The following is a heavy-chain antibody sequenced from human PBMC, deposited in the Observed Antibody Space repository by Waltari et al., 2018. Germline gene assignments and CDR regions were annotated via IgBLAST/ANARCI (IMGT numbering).Heavy chain of an antibody. CDR1: GGSFSGYY. D-gene: IGHD6-13*01. CDR3: ARTKRGYSSSWYFDY. V-gene: IGHV4-34*01. J-gene: IGHJ4*02. Sequence: QVQLQQLGAGLLKPSETLSLTCAVYGGSFSGYYWSWIRQPPGKGLERIGEINHSGSTNNNPSLKRRVTISVDTSKNQFSLKLSSVTAADTAVYYCARTKRGYSSSWYFDYWGQGTLVTVSS. CDR2: INHSGST.